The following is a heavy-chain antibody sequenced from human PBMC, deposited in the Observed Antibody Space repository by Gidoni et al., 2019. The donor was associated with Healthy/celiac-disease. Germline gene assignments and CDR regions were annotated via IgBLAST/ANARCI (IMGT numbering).Heavy chain of an antibody. Sequence: EVQLVESGGGLIQPGGSLRLSCAASGFTVSSNYMSWVRQAPGKGLEWVSVIYSGGSTYYADSVKGRFTISRDNSKNTLYLQMNSLRAEDTAVYYCARGRYDYGGNSVYYWGQGTLVTVSS. CDR3: ARGRYDYGGNSVYY. J-gene: IGHJ4*02. D-gene: IGHD4-17*01. V-gene: IGHV3-53*01. CDR2: IYSGGST. CDR1: GFTVSSNY.